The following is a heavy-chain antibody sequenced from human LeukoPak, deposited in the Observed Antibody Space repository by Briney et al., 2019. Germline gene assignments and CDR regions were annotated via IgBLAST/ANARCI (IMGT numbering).Heavy chain of an antibody. CDR3: ARAYCGGDCYFHSNYYYYYYMDV. D-gene: IGHD2-21*02. Sequence: PGGSLRLSCAASGFTFSSYTINSVRQAPGKGLEWVSSISTSSSYIYYADSVKGRFTISRDNAKNSLYLQMNSLRAEDTAVYYCARAYCGGDCYFHSNYYYYYYMDVWGKGITVTVSS. V-gene: IGHV3-21*01. CDR1: GFTFSSYT. CDR2: ISTSSSYI. J-gene: IGHJ6*03.